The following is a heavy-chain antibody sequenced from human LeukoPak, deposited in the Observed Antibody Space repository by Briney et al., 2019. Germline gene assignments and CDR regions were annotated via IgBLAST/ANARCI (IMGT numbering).Heavy chain of an antibody. Sequence: PGGSLRLSCAASGFTFSSYAMSWVRQAPGKGPEWVSYISSSGSTIYYADSVKGRFTISRDNAKNSLYLQMNSLRAEDTAVYYCARDLGAAAVLFDYWGQGTLVTVPS. V-gene: IGHV3-48*03. D-gene: IGHD6-13*01. J-gene: IGHJ4*02. CDR1: GFTFSSYA. CDR2: ISSSGSTI. CDR3: ARDLGAAAVLFDY.